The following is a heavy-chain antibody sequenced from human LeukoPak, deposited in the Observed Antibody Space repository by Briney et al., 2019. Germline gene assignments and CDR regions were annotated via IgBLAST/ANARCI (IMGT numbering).Heavy chain of an antibody. Sequence: GGPLRLSCAASGFTFSSYSMHWVRPAPGKGRGWVAVISYDGSNKYYADSVKGRFTISRDNSKNTLYLQMNSLRAEDTAVYYCAKEGEYYYDSSGTGHFDYWGQGTLVTVSS. CDR1: GFTFSSYS. V-gene: IGHV3-30*18. D-gene: IGHD3-22*01. J-gene: IGHJ4*02. CDR2: ISYDGSNK. CDR3: AKEGEYYYDSSGTGHFDY.